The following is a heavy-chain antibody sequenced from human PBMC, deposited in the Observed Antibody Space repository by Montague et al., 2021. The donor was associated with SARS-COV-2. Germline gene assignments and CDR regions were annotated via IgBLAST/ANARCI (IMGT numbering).Heavy chain of an antibody. J-gene: IGHJ3*02. D-gene: IGHD2-2*01. V-gene: IGHV4-34*01. Sequence: SETLSLTCARSGWSYSSYYWRWIRLTPGKGPEWFGEVNQSGTTIYNPSVKSGVTISEDTSKNQFYLRLNSVTAADTAVYYCARGRRPVVVPGAGPAGRAFDIWGQGTMVTVS. CDR2: VNQSGTT. CDR3: ARGRRPVVVPGAGPAGRAFDI. CDR1: GWSYSSYY.